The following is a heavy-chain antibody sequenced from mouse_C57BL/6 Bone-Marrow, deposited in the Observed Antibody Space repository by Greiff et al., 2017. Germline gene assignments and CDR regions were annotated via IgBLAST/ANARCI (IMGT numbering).Heavy chain of an antibody. Sequence: QVQLQQPGAELVMPGASVKLSCKASGYTFTSYWMHWVKQRPGQGLEWIGEIDPSASYTNYNQKFKGKSTLTVDKSSSTAYMQLSSLTSEDSTVYYGARSDYGSSYWYVDVWGTGTTVTVSS. J-gene: IGHJ1*03. D-gene: IGHD1-1*01. CDR2: IDPSASYT. CDR3: ARSDYGSSYWYVDV. CDR1: GYTFTSYW. V-gene: IGHV1-69*01.